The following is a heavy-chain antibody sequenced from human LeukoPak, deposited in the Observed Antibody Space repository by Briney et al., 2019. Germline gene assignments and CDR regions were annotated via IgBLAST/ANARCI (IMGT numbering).Heavy chain of an antibody. CDR1: GYTFTGYY. Sequence: ASVKVSCKASGYTFTGYYMHWVRQAPGQGLEWMGWINPNSGGTNYAQKFQGRVTMTRDTSISTAYMELSRLRSDDTAVHYCARDYWSMYYYDSSGYWFDPWGQGTLVTVSS. J-gene: IGHJ5*02. CDR3: ARDYWSMYYYDSSGYWFDP. D-gene: IGHD3-22*01. V-gene: IGHV1-2*02. CDR2: INPNSGGT.